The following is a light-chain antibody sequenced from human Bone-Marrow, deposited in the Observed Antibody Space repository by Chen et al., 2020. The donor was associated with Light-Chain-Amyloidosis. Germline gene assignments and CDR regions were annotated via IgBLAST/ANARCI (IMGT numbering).Light chain of an antibody. CDR3: QQRSNWPPLT. Sequence: EIVLTQSPATLSLSPGARATLSCRASQSVSSYLAWYQQKPGQAPRLLIYDASNRATGIPDRFSGSGSGTDFTLTISSLEPEDFAVYYCQQRSNWPPLTFGQGTRLEIK. CDR1: QSVSSY. J-gene: IGKJ5*01. V-gene: IGKV3-11*01. CDR2: DAS.